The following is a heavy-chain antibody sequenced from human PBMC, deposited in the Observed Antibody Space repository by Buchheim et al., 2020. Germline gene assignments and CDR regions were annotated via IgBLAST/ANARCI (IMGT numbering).Heavy chain of an antibody. J-gene: IGHJ4*02. Sequence: QLQLQESGPGLVKPSETLSLTCTVSGGSISSSSYYWGWIRQPPGKGLEWIGSIYYSGSTYYNPSLKSRVTISVDTSKNQFSLKLSSVTAADTAVYYCARDKSTYYYGSGSYTDYWGQGTL. CDR2: IYYSGST. CDR1: GGSISSSSYY. CDR3: ARDKSTYYYGSGSYTDY. V-gene: IGHV4-39*07. D-gene: IGHD3-10*01.